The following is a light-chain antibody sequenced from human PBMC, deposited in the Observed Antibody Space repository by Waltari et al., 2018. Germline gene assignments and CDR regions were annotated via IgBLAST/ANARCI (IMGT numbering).Light chain of an antibody. V-gene: IGKV1-39*01. CDR3: QQSYSTPYT. Sequence: DIQMTQSPSSLSASVGDIVTITCRASQSISSYLNWYKQKPGKAPKLLIYAASSLQSGVPSRFSGSGSGTDFTLTISSLQPEDFATYYCQQSYSTPYTFGQGTKLEIK. CDR1: QSISSY. J-gene: IGKJ2*01. CDR2: AAS.